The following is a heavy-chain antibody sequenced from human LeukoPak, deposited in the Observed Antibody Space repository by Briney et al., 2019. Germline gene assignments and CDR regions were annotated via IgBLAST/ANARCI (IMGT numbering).Heavy chain of an antibody. Sequence: PSETLSLTCAVSGYSISSGYYWGWIRQPPGKGLEWIGSIYHSGSTYYNPSLKSRVTISVDTSKNQFSLQLSSVTAADTAVYYCARLAFYGSGGSLNWFDPWGQGTLVTVSS. V-gene: IGHV4-38-2*01. D-gene: IGHD3-10*01. CDR3: ARLAFYGSGGSLNWFDP. CDR1: GYSISSGYY. J-gene: IGHJ5*02. CDR2: IYHSGST.